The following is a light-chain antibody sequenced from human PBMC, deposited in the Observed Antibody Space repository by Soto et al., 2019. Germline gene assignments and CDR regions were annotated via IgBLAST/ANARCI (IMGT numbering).Light chain of an antibody. CDR2: DAS. CDR1: RSISDW. CDR3: QQVKTYPRT. Sequence: DIQMTQSPSSLSPSVGDRVTITCRASRSISDWLAWYQQKPGKAPELLIFDASNLKSGVSSRFSGSGSGTEFTLTISRLQPDDFATYYCQQVKTYPRTFGGGTKVDIK. J-gene: IGKJ4*01. V-gene: IGKV1-5*01.